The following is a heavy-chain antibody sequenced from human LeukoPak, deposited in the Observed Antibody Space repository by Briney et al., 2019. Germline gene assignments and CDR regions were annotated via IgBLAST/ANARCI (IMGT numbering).Heavy chain of an antibody. V-gene: IGHV1-69*04. D-gene: IGHD6-13*01. Sequence: GASVKVSCKASGGTFSSYAISWVRQAPGQGLEWMGRIIPILGIANYAQKFQGRVTITADKSTGTAYMELRSLRSDDTAVYYCARVSSYSSSLWGVFDYWGQGTLVTVSS. CDR2: IIPILGIA. CDR3: ARVSSYSSSLWGVFDY. CDR1: GGTFSSYA. J-gene: IGHJ4*02.